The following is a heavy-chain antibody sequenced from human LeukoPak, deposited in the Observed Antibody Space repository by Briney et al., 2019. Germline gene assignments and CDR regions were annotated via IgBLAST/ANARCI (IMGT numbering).Heavy chain of an antibody. CDR3: ARREYEAFDI. CDR2: ISTSGDKT. Sequence: PGGSLRLSCAASGLSFSSYAITWVRQAPGKGLEWVSVISTSGDKTYYADSVKGRFTISRDNAKKSLYLQMNSLRAEDTALYYCARREYEAFDIWGQGTMVTVSS. J-gene: IGHJ3*02. V-gene: IGHV3-23*01. D-gene: IGHD2/OR15-2a*01. CDR1: GLSFSSYA.